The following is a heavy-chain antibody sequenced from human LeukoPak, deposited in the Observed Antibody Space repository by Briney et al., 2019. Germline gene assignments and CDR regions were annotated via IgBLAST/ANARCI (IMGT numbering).Heavy chain of an antibody. CDR2: VSYSGNT. D-gene: IGHD2-2*01. CDR3: ARAVCSSTSCYFGFDY. CDR1: GGSINSYY. V-gene: IGHV4-59*01. Sequence: PSETLSLTCTVSGGSINSYYWNWLRQPPGKGLEWIGYVSYSGNTNYNPSLKGRVTISKDTSKNQFSLKLDSVTAADTAVYYCARAVCSSTSCYFGFDYWGQGALVTVSS. J-gene: IGHJ4*02.